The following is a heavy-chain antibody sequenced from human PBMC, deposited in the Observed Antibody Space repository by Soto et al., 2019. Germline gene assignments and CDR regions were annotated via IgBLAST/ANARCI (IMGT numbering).Heavy chain of an antibody. CDR1: GGSINSGDYY. CDR2: IFHSGST. CDR3: ARDRYYGSGTYYNFYSGMDV. V-gene: IGHV4-30-4*01. J-gene: IGHJ6*02. Sequence: SETLSLTCTVSGGSINSGDYYWTWVRQPPGRGLEWIGNIFHSGSTYYTPSLQSRVTISLDTSKNHFSLKLSSVTPADTAVYYCARDRYYGSGTYYNFYSGMDVWGQGTTVTVSS. D-gene: IGHD3-10*01.